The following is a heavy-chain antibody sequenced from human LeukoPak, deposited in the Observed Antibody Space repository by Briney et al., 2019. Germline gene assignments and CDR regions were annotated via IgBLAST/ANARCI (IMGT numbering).Heavy chain of an antibody. D-gene: IGHD6-19*01. CDR3: AREGSSGFDY. J-gene: IGHJ4*02. V-gene: IGHV3-7*01. CDR1: GFTFSPHW. CDR2: INGHGSET. Sequence: GGSLRLSCAASGFTFSPHWLSWVRQAPGEGLEWVANINGHGSETYYVDSVKGRFTVSRDNAKNSLFLQMNSLRAEDTAVYYCAREGSSGFDYWGQGTLVTVSS.